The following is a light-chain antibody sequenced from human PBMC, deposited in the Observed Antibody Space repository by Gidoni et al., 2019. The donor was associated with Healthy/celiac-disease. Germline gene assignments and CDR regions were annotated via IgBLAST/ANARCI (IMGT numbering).Light chain of an antibody. CDR2: ERS. V-gene: IGLV2-23*01. CDR1: SSDVGSYNL. CDR3: CSYAGSSTYV. J-gene: IGLJ1*01. Sequence: QSALTQTASVSGSPGQSIHTTCTGTSSDVGSYNLVSWYQQHPGKAPKLMIYERSKRPSGVSNRFSGSKSGNTASLTISGLQAEDEADYYCCSYAGSSTYVFGTGTKVTVL.